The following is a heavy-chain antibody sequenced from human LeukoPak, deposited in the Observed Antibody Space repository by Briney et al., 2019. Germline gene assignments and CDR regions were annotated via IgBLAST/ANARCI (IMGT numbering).Heavy chain of an antibody. J-gene: IGHJ5*02. D-gene: IGHD6-19*01. CDR3: ARDGYVSSGWYSMGFDP. V-gene: IGHV1-69*13. CDR1: GGTFSSDA. Sequence: ASVKVSCKASGGTFSSDAISWVRQAPGQGLEWMGGIIPIFGTANYAQKFQGRVTITADESTSTAYMELSSLRSEDTAVYYCARDGYVSSGWYSMGFDPWGQGTLVTVSS. CDR2: IIPIFGTA.